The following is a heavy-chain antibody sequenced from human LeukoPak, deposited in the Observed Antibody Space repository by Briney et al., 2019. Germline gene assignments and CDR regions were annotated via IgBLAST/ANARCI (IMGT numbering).Heavy chain of an antibody. Sequence: ASVKVSCKASGYTFTSYYMHWVRQPPGQGLEWMGIINLSGGSTSYAQKFQGRVTMTRDMSTSTVYMELSSLRSEDTAVYYCARDPTIFGVVRLLDYWGQGTLVTVSS. D-gene: IGHD3-3*01. CDR1: GYTFTSYY. J-gene: IGHJ4*02. CDR2: INLSGGST. V-gene: IGHV1-46*01. CDR3: ARDPTIFGVVRLLDY.